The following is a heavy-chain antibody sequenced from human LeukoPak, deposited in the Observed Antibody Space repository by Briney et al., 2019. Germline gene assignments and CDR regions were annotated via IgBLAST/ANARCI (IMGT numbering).Heavy chain of an antibody. CDR3: ARGPSGYHNT. D-gene: IGHD5-12*01. CDR2: IRPSGDNT. J-gene: IGHJ4*02. Sequence: GGSLRLSCEASGFTFSGCYMTWIRQAPGKGLEWVSSIRPSGDNTYYGDSVKGRFTISRDNSKNTVYLQMNSLRAEDTAVYYCARGPSGYHNTGGQGTLVTVSS. CDR1: GFTFSGCY. V-gene: IGHV3-11*04.